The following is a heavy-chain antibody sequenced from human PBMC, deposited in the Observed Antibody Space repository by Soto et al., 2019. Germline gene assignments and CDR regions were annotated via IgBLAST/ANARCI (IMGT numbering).Heavy chain of an antibody. D-gene: IGHD2-8*01. CDR2: MYHTGST. CDR3: AGSRRHQYARTEGNFDY. Sequence: QVQLQESGPGLVKPSGTLSLTCAVSGVSISSNNWWSWVRQPPGKGLAWIGEMYHTGSTNYNPSLKXRXPXAXXKSKNHSSLELNSVTAEDTAVHYCAGSRRHQYARTEGNFDYWGQGALVNVSS. V-gene: IGHV4-4*02. J-gene: IGHJ4*02. CDR1: GVSISSNNW.